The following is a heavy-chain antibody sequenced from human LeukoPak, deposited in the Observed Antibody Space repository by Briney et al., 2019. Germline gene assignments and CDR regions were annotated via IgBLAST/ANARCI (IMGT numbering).Heavy chain of an antibody. CDR2: ISSNGGST. D-gene: IGHD3-3*01. CDR1: GFTFSSYA. Sequence: GRSLRLSCAASGFTFSSYAMHWVRQAPGKGLEYVSAISSNGGSTYYANSVKGRFTISRDNSKNTLYLQMGSLRAEDMAVYYCARGPYYDFWSGYYPFGMDVWGQGTTVTVSS. V-gene: IGHV3-64*01. J-gene: IGHJ6*02. CDR3: ARGPYYDFWSGYYPFGMDV.